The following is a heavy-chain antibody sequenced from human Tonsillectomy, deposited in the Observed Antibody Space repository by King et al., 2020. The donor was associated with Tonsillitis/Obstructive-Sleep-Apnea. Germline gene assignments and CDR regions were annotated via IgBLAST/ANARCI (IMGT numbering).Heavy chain of an antibody. CDR3: AKDQKGSAPPYYYYYMDV. Sequence: VQLVESGGGLVQPGGSLRLSCAASGFTFSSYAMSWVRQAPGKGLEWVSAIGGSGGCTYYADSVKGRVTISRDNSKNTLYLQMDSLRAEDTAVYYCAKDQKGSAPPYYYYYMDVWGKGTTVTVSS. V-gene: IGHV3-23*04. CDR1: GFTFSSYA. CDR2: IGGSGGCT. D-gene: IGHD6-25*01. J-gene: IGHJ6*03.